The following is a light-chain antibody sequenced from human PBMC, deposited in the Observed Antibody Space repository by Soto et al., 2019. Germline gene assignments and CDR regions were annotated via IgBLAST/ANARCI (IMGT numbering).Light chain of an antibody. Sequence: QSALTQPASVSGSPGQSITISCTGTSSDVGSYNLVSWYQQYPGKAPKVMIYEGTKRPSGISKRFSGSKSGSTASLTISGLQAEDEADYYCCSYAVDSTLVFGGGTKVTVL. V-gene: IGLV2-23*01. CDR2: EGT. CDR1: SSDVGSYNL. J-gene: IGLJ3*02. CDR3: CSYAVDSTLV.